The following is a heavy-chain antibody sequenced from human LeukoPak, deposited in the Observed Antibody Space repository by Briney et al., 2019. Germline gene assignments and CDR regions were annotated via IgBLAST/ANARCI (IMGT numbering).Heavy chain of an antibody. CDR1: GYTFTNYG. CDR3: ARGNKDYGDYARGLSDY. CDR2: ISAYNGNT. D-gene: IGHD4-17*01. V-gene: IGHV1-18*01. J-gene: IGHJ4*02. Sequence: ASVKVSCKASGYTFTNYGISWVRQAPGQGLEWMGWISAYNGNTNYAQKLQGRVTMTTDTSTSTAYMELRSLRSDDTAVYYCARGNKDYGDYARGLSDYWGQGTLVTVSS.